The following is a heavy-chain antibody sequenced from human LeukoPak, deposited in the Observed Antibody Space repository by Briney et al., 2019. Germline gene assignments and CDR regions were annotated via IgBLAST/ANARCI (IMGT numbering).Heavy chain of an antibody. CDR3: ATTPPSTTYYYYYYMDV. J-gene: IGHJ6*03. CDR1: GGTFSSYA. V-gene: IGHV1-69*04. Sequence: ASVKVSCKASGGTFSSYAISWVRQAPGQGLEWMGRIIPILGIANYAQKFQGRVTITADKATSTAYMELSSLRSEDTAVYYCATTPPSTTYYYYYYMDVWGKGTTVTVSS. D-gene: IGHD2-15*01. CDR2: IIPILGIA.